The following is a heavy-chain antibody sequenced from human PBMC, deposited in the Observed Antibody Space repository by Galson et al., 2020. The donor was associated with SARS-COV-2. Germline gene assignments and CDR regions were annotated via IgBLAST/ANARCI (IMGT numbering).Heavy chain of an antibody. D-gene: IGHD2-15*01. CDR3: ARAVGCSGGTCWWRWDY. Sequence: GGSLRLSCAASGFIFTSYSMNWVRQAPGKGLEWVSYISSSSATIYYADSVKGRFTISRDNAKNSLYLQMNSLRAEDTAVYYCARAVGCSGGTCWWRWDYWGQGTLVTVSS. CDR2: ISSSSATI. V-gene: IGHV3-48*04. J-gene: IGHJ4*02. CDR1: GFIFTSYS.